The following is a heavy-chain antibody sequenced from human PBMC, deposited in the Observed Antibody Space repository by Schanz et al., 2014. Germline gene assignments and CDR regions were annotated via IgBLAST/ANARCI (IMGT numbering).Heavy chain of an antibody. Sequence: EVQLLESGGGLVQPGGSLRLSCAASGFTFSSYAMSWVRQAPGKGLEWVSALSGSGGSTYYADSVKGRFTISRDNSKTTLYLQMNSLSADDTAVFYCAREQIMAAAGLVDYWGHGTLVTVSS. J-gene: IGHJ4*01. D-gene: IGHD6-13*01. CDR2: LSGSGGST. CDR3: AREQIMAAAGLVDY. CDR1: GFTFSSYA. V-gene: IGHV3-23*01.